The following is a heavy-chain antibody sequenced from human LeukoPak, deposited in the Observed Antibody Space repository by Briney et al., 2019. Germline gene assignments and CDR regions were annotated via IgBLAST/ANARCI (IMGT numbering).Heavy chain of an antibody. CDR1: GFTFSSYW. J-gene: IGHJ4*02. V-gene: IGHV3-7*01. CDR3: AMSEAALKLDY. CDR2: IKQDGSEK. D-gene: IGHD2-15*01. Sequence: PGGPLRLSCAASGFTFSSYWLCWVRQAPGKGLEWVANIKQDGSEKYYVDSVKGRFTISRDNAKNSLYLQMNSLRAEDTAVYYCAMSEAALKLDYWGQGTLVTVSS.